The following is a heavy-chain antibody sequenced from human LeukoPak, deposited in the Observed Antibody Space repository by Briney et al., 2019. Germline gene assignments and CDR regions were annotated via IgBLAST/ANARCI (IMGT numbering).Heavy chain of an antibody. V-gene: IGHV6-1*01. Sequence: SQTLSLTCAISGDSVSNDNAVWNWIRHSPSRGLGWLGRVYYRARWNYDYAGSVKGRMTINRDTSKNQLSLQMNCVGAEDTALYYCARGLMATGFDPWGQGTLVTVSS. D-gene: IGHD5-24*01. J-gene: IGHJ5*02. CDR3: ARGLMATGFDP. CDR1: GDSVSNDNAV. CDR2: VYYRARWNY.